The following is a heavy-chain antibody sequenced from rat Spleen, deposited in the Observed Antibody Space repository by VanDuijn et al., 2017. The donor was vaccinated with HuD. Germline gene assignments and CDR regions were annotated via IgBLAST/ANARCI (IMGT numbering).Heavy chain of an antibody. Sequence: EVQLVESGGGLVQPGRSLKLSCAASGFTFNNYGMAWVRQAPTKGLEWVATISYDGISTYYRDSVGGRFTISSDNAKTTLYLQMDSLRSEDTATYYCTRRYDFDYWGQGVMVTVSS. D-gene: IGHD1-11*01. CDR3: TRRYDFDY. CDR2: ISYDGIST. V-gene: IGHV5-29*01. CDR1: GFTFNNYG. J-gene: IGHJ2*01.